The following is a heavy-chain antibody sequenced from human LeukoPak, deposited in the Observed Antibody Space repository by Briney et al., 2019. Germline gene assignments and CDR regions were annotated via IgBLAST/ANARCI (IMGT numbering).Heavy chain of an antibody. CDR2: IYSSGAT. CDR3: ARCSRNGYDYSWLDP. V-gene: IGHV4-4*07. J-gene: IGHJ5*02. CDR1: GGSLSTYY. Sequence: SETLSLTCTVSGGSLSTYYWSWIRQPAGKGLEWIGRIYSSGATNYNPSLKSRVTMSVDTSKNQFSLKLSSVTAADTAVYYCARCSRNGYDYSWLDPWGQGTLVTVSS. D-gene: IGHD5-12*01.